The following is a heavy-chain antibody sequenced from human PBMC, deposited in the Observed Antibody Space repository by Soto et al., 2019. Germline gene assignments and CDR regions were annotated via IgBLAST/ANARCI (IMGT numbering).Heavy chain of an antibody. CDR2: IYYSGST. CDR1: GGSISSGGYY. Sequence: SETLSLTCTVSGGSISSGGYYWSWIRQHPGKGLEWIGYIYYSGSTYYNPSLKSRVTISVDTSKNQFSLKLSSVTAADTAVYYCAFRYCSSTSCYARDAFDIWGQGTMVTGSS. CDR3: AFRYCSSTSCYARDAFDI. D-gene: IGHD2-2*01. V-gene: IGHV4-31*03. J-gene: IGHJ3*02.